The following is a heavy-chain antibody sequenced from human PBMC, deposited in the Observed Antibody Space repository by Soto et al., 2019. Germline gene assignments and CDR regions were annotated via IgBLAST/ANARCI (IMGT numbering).Heavy chain of an antibody. D-gene: IGHD3-10*01. CDR3: ARDTGNTWFGLMDV. Sequence: QVQLQESGPGLVKPSQTLSLTCTVSGGSISSGGYYWSWIRQHPGTGLEWIGYIYYSGSTYYNPSHKSRVTISVDTSKNQFSLKLSSVTAADTAVYYCARDTGNTWFGLMDVWGQGTTVTVSS. CDR1: GGSISSGGYY. J-gene: IGHJ6*02. V-gene: IGHV4-31*03. CDR2: IYYSGST.